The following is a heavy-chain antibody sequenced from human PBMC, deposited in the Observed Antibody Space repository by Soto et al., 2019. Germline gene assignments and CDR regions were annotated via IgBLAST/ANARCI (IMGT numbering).Heavy chain of an antibody. J-gene: IGHJ4*02. Sequence: ASVKVSCTASGYTFTNYYMHWVRQAPGQGLEWMGWISAYNGNTNYAQKLQGRVTMTTDTSTSTAYMELRSLRSDDTAVYYCARTTGIIVVVPAADDYWGQGTLVTGSS. CDR1: GYTFTNYY. CDR3: ARTTGIIVVVPAADDY. D-gene: IGHD2-2*01. V-gene: IGHV1-18*04. CDR2: ISAYNGNT.